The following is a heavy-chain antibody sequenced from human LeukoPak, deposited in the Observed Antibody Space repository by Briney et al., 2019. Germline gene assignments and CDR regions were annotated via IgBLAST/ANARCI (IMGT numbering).Heavy chain of an antibody. D-gene: IGHD6-13*01. Sequence: GGSLRLSCAASGFTFSSYWMSWVRQAPGKRLEWVANIKQDGSEKYYVDSVKGRFTISRDNAKNSLYLQMNSLRAEDTAVYYCARVRSSSWYGEYNWFDPWGQGTLVTVSS. V-gene: IGHV3-7*01. CDR2: IKQDGSEK. J-gene: IGHJ5*02. CDR1: GFTFSSYW. CDR3: ARVRSSSWYGEYNWFDP.